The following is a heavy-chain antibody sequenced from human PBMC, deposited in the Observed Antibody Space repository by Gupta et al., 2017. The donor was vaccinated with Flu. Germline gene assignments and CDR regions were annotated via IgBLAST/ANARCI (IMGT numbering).Heavy chain of an antibody. J-gene: IGHJ4*02. Sequence: QLSESGGGLVKPGGSLRLSCVASGFAFRSYTMNWVRQAPGKGLEWVSFVSGNSVATGYGDSVRGRFTVSRDNSKNTLYLQMNSLRGEDTAVYYCAKEIQYFGSGLGVWGPGTLVTVSS. CDR3: AKEIQYFGSGLGV. CDR2: VSGNSVAT. CDR1: GFAFRSYT. V-gene: IGHV3-23*01. D-gene: IGHD3-10*01.